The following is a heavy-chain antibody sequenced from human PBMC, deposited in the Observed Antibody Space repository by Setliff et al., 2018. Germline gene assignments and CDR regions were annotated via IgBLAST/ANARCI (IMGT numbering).Heavy chain of an antibody. V-gene: IGHV4-30-4*08. Sequence: NPSETLSLTCTVSGGSISSGDYYWSWIRQPPGKGLEWIGYIYSSGSTYYNPSLKSRVTISVDTSKNQFSLKLSSVTAADTAVYYCARLGSARYDSSGYYPDNWFDPWGQGTLVTVSS. D-gene: IGHD3-22*01. CDR3: ARLGSARYDSSGYYPDNWFDP. CDR1: GGSISSGDYY. CDR2: IYSSGST. J-gene: IGHJ5*02.